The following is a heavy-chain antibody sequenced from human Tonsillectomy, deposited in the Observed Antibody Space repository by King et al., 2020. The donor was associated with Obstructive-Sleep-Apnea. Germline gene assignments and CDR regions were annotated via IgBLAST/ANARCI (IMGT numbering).Heavy chain of an antibody. V-gene: IGHV3-30-3*01. D-gene: IGHD3-22*01. J-gene: IGHJ2*01. CDR3: VRDWGFYDSSDHQRIPFDL. CDR2: ISNDGNKI. Sequence: HVQLVESGGGVVQPGRSLRLSCAASGFTFSTYAMHWVRQAPGKGLEWVAVISNDGNKIYYSDSVKGRFTISRDKSKNTLYLQMNSLRAEDTAVYYCVRDWGFYDSSDHQRIPFDLWGRGSLVTVSS. CDR1: GFTFSTYA.